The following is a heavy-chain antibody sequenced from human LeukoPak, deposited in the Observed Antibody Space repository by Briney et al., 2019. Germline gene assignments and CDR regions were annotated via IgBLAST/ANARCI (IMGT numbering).Heavy chain of an antibody. CDR1: GLPFSSYG. V-gene: IGHV3-30*18. D-gene: IGHD6-19*01. J-gene: IGHJ3*02. CDR2: ISYDGSNK. CDR3: AKGSSSGWYGSAFDI. Sequence: PGGSLRFSCEASGLPFSSYGLHWFRQAPGKGLEWVAVISYDGSNKYYAGSVKGRFTISRDNSKNTLYLQMNSLRAEDTAVYYCAKGSSSGWYGSAFDIWGQGTMVTVSS.